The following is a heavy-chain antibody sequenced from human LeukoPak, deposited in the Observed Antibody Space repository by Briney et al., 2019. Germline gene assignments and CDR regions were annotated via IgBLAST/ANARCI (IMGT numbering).Heavy chain of an antibody. V-gene: IGHV3-30*02. CDR2: IRYDGSNK. CDR1: GFTFSSYW. CDR3: AKGGGKYQLLSHYYYYMDV. Sequence: GGSLRLSCAASGFTFSSYWMHWVRQAPCKGLEWVAFIRYDGSNKYYADSVKGRFTISRDNSKNTLYLQMNSLRAEDTAVYYCAKGGGKYQLLSHYYYYMDVWGKGTTVTVSS. D-gene: IGHD2-2*01. J-gene: IGHJ6*03.